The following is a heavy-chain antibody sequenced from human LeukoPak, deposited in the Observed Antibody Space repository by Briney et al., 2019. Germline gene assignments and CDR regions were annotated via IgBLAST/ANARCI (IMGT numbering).Heavy chain of an antibody. CDR2: ISSSSSYI. D-gene: IGHD1-26*01. J-gene: IGHJ4*02. CDR1: GFSFSSYW. Sequence: GGSLRLSCEGSGFSFSSYWITWVRQSPGKGLEWASSISSSSSYIYYADSVKGRFTISRDNAKNSLYLQMNSLRAEDTAVYYCARGYSGSPHYWGQGTLVTVSS. CDR3: ARGYSGSPHY. V-gene: IGHV3-21*01.